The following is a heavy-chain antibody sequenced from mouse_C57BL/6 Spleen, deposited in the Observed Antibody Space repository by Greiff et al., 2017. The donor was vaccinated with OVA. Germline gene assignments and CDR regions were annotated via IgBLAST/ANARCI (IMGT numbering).Heavy chain of an antibody. D-gene: IGHD2-1*01. CDR1: GYTFTSYW. CDR3: ARDYGNPYWYFDV. J-gene: IGHJ1*03. V-gene: IGHV1-50*01. Sequence: QVQLKQPGAELVKPGASVKLSCKASGYTFTSYWMQWVKQRPGQGLEWIGEIDPSDSYTNYTQKFKGKATLTVDTSASTAYMQLSSLTSEDSAVYYCARDYGNPYWYFDVWGTGTTVTVSS. CDR2: IDPSDSYT.